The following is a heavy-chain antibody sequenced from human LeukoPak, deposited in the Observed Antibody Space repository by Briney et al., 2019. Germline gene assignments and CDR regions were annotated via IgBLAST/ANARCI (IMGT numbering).Heavy chain of an antibody. V-gene: IGHV3-23*01. CDR1: GFTFSDYW. CDR3: AKLFSIVATPGNAFDI. D-gene: IGHD5-12*01. J-gene: IGHJ3*02. CDR2: ISGSGGST. Sequence: GFLRLSCAAAGFTFSDYWMHWFRQAPGKGLEWVSAISGSGGSTYYADSVKGRFTISRDNSKNTLYLQMNSLRAEDTAVYYCAKLFSIVATPGNAFDIWGQGTMVTVSS.